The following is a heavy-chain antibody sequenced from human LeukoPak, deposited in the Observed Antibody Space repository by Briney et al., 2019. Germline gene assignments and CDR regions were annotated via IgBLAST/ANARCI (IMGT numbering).Heavy chain of an antibody. CDR1: GFSFSSYS. D-gene: IGHD2/OR15-2a*01. CDR2: ISGSGNAK. V-gene: IGHV3-48*01. Sequence: PGGSLRLSCAASGFSFSSYSMNWVRQAPGKGLERVSYISGSGNAKHYTDSVKGRFTISRDNAKNALYLQMNSLRAEDTAVYFCARDYVYAFDYWGQGTLVTVSS. J-gene: IGHJ4*02. CDR3: ARDYVYAFDY.